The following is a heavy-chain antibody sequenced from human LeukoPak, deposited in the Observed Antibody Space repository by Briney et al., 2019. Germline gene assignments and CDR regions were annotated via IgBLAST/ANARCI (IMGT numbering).Heavy chain of an antibody. CDR2: IYYSGST. V-gene: IGHV4-31*03. CDR3: ATLKGADCSGGSCRFDY. D-gene: IGHD2-15*01. Sequence: SETLSLTCTVSGGSISSGGYYWSWIRQHPGKGLEWIGYIYYSGSTYYNPSLKSRVTISVDTSKNQFSLKLSSVTAADTAVYYCATLKGADCSGGSCRFDYWGQGTLVTVSS. J-gene: IGHJ4*02. CDR1: GGSISSGGYY.